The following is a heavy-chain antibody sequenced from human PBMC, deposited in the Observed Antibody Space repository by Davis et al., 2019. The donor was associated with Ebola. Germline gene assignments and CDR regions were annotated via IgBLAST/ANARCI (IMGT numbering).Heavy chain of an antibody. Sequence: GESLKISCAASGFTFSGSAMHWVRQAPGKGLVWVSRINSDGSSTSYADSVKGRFTISRDNAKNSLYLQMNSLRAEDTAVYYCARETSRRLHLGELSLSRRPGWGQGTLVTVSS. V-gene: IGHV3-74*01. CDR3: ARETSRRLHLGELSLSRRPG. CDR1: GFTFSGSA. CDR2: INSDGSST. D-gene: IGHD3-16*02. J-gene: IGHJ4*02.